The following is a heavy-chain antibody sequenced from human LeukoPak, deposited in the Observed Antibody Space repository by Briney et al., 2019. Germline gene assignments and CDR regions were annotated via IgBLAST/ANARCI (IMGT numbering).Heavy chain of an antibody. CDR2: IIPIFGTA. J-gene: IGHJ4*02. V-gene: IGHV1-69*13. CDR3: ARVPLPYYYDSSGYAGPIDY. D-gene: IGHD3-22*01. Sequence: SVKVSCKASGGTFSSYAISWVRQAPGQGLEWMGGIIPIFGTANYAQKFQGRVTITADESTSTAYMELSSLRSEDTAVYYCARVPLPYYYDSSGYAGPIDYWGQGTLVTVSS. CDR1: GGTFSSYA.